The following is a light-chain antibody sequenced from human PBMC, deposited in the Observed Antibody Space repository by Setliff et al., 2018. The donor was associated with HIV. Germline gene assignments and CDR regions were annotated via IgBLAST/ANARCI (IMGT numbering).Light chain of an antibody. CDR1: SSDVGTYNY. CDR2: DVS. Sequence: QYVLTQPASVSGSPGQSITISCTGTSSDVGTYNYVSWYQPHPGQAPKLMIYDVSKRPSVVSDRFSGSKSGNTASLTISGLQAEDEADYYCSSYTSTSTLFVFGTGTKVTVL. J-gene: IGLJ1*01. V-gene: IGLV2-14*03. CDR3: SSYTSTSTLFV.